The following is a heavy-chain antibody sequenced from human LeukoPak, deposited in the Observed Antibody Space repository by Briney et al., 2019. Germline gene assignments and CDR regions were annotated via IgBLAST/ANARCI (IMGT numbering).Heavy chain of an antibody. V-gene: IGHV3-21*01. CDR1: GFTFSTYS. Sequence: GGSLRLSCAASGFTFSTYSMNWVRQAPGKGLEWVSCISSSISYTDYADSVKGRFTISRDNAKNSLYLQMNSLRAEDTAVYYCARDLDGYSGSYMDYWGQGTLVTVSS. CDR2: ISSSISYT. D-gene: IGHD5-12*01. CDR3: ARDLDGYSGSYMDY. J-gene: IGHJ4*02.